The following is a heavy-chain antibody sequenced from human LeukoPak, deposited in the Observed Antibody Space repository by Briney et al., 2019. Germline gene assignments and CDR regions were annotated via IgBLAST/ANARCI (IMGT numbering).Heavy chain of an antibody. CDR3: AKPHFDD. Sequence: PSETLSLTCAVSGGSISRSNWWSWVRQPPGKGLEWIGEIYHNEITNYSPSLKSRVTISLDKSKNQFSLKLSSVTAADTAVYYCAKPHFDDWGQGTLVTVSS. CDR1: GGSISRSNW. J-gene: IGHJ4*02. V-gene: IGHV4-4*02. CDR2: IYHNEIT.